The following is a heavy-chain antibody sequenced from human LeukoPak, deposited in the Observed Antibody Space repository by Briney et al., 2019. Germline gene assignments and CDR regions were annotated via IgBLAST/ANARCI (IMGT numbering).Heavy chain of an antibody. Sequence: GGSLRLSCAASGFTFSDYYMSWIRQAPGKGLEWVSYISSSGSTIYYADSVKGRFTISRDNAKNSLYLQMNSLRAEDTAVYYCARDTRGDFWSGYSTYYYYYGMDVWGQGTTVTVS. J-gene: IGHJ6*02. D-gene: IGHD3-3*01. CDR2: ISSSGSTI. V-gene: IGHV3-11*01. CDR3: ARDTRGDFWSGYSTYYYYYGMDV. CDR1: GFTFSDYY.